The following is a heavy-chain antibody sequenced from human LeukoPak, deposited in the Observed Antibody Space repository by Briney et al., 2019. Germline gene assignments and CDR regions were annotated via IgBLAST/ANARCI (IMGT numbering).Heavy chain of an antibody. D-gene: IGHD2-15*01. CDR2: INHSGST. J-gene: IGHJ4*02. CDR3: ARRAVVVAANFDY. V-gene: IGHV4-34*01. CDR1: GGSFSGYY. Sequence: SETLSLTCAFYGGSFSGYYWSWIRQPPGKGLEWIGEINHSGSTNYNPSLKSRVTISVDTSKNQFSLKLSSVTAADTAVYYCARRAVVVAANFDYWGQGTLVTVSS.